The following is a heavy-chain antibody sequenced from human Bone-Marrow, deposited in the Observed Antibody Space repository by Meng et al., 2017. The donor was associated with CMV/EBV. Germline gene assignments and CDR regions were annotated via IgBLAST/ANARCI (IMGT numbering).Heavy chain of an antibody. J-gene: IGHJ4*02. CDR3: ARGIVRGYSYGEPFDY. CDR1: GGSFSGYY. Sequence: SETLFLTCAVYGGSFSGYYWSWIRQPPGKGLEWIGEINHSGSTNYNPSLKSRVTISVDTSKNQFSLKLSSVTAADTAVYYCARGIVRGYSYGEPFDYWGQGTLVTVSS. D-gene: IGHD5-18*01. V-gene: IGHV4-34*01. CDR2: INHSGST.